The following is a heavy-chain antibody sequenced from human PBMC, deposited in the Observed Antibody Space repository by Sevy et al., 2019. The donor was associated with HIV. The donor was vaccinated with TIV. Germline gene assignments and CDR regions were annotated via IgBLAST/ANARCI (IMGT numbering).Heavy chain of an antibody. V-gene: IGHV4-59*08. CDR3: AGENAWGRGYS. CDR1: GGSITSLY. J-gene: IGHJ4*02. CDR2: IYYNGHI. Sequence: SETLSLTCTVSGGSITSLYWNWIRQPPGKGLEWIANIYYNGHINYNPSLKSRVTLSLDTSNNQFSLRLCSVTAADTAMYYCAGENAWGRGYSWGQGTLVTVSS. D-gene: IGHD1-26*01.